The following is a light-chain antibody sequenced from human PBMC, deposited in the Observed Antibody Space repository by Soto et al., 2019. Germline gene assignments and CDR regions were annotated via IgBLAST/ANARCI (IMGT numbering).Light chain of an antibody. CDR2: GAS. J-gene: IGKJ1*01. Sequence: EIVMTQSPATLSVSPGERATLSCRASQGVSNHLAWYQQKPGQAPRLLIYGASTRATGIPARFSGSGSGTEFTLTISSLQSEDFGVYYCQQYDNWPPWTFGQGTKVEIK. CDR1: QGVSNH. V-gene: IGKV3-15*01. CDR3: QQYDNWPPWT.